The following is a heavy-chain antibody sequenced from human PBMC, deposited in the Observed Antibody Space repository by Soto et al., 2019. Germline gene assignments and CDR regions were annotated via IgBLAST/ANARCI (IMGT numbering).Heavy chain of an antibody. CDR3: ARRAKVSSSYYYVMDV. CDR1: GYRFTSYW. Sequence: PGESLKISCKGSGYRFTSYWISWVRQMPGKGLEWMGRIDPNGSHTNYSPSFQGHVTISADKSTNNAYLQWSSLKASDTAVYYCARRAKVSSSYYYVMDVWGQGTTVTVSS. CDR2: IDPNGSHT. V-gene: IGHV5-10-1*01. J-gene: IGHJ6*02. D-gene: IGHD6-6*01.